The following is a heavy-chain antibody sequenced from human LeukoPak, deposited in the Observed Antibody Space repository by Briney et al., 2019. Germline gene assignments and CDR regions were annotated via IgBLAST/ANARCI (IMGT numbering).Heavy chain of an antibody. J-gene: IGHJ5*02. Sequence: PSETLSLTCTVSGGSIGSYYWSWIRQPPGKGLEWIGYIYYSGSTNYNPSLKSRVTISVDTSKNQFSLKLSSVTAADTAVYYCASSGPRGWFDPWGQGTLVTVSS. CDR1: GGSIGSYY. CDR2: IYYSGST. CDR3: ASSGPRGWFDP. V-gene: IGHV4-59*08. D-gene: IGHD3-16*01.